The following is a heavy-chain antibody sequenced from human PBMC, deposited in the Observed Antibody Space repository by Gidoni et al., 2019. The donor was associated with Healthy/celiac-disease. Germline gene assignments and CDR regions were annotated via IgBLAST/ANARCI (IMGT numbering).Heavy chain of an antibody. CDR3: ARGEGLGSSWYPVDY. V-gene: IGHV3-64*01. J-gene: IGHJ4*02. CDR2: ISSNGGST. D-gene: IGHD6-13*01. Sequence: EVQLVESGGGLVQPGGSLRLFCAASGFTFSSYAMHWVRQAPGKGLEYVSAISSNGGSTYYANSVKGRFTISRDNSKNTLYLQMGSLRAEDMAVYYCARGEGLGSSWYPVDYWGQGTLVTVSS. CDR1: GFTFSSYA.